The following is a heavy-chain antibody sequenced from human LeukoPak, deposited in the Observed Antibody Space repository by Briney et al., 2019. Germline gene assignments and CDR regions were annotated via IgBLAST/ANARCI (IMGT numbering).Heavy chain of an antibody. Sequence: SSVKVSCKASGGTFSSYAISWVRQAPGQGLEWMGGIIPIFGTANYAQKFQGRVTITADESTSTDYMELSSLRSEDTAVYYCESSRSHRYFDWLFDYWGQGTLVTVSS. CDR3: ESSRSHRYFDWLFDY. CDR1: GGTFSSYA. J-gene: IGHJ4*02. D-gene: IGHD3-9*01. V-gene: IGHV1-69*01. CDR2: IIPIFGTA.